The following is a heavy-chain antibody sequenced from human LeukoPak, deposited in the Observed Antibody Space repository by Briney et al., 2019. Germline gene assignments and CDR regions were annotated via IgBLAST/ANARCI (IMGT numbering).Heavy chain of an antibody. CDR3: AKLAATVGYSPIDY. CDR2: ISTYAGNT. CDR1: GYSFTSYG. J-gene: IGHJ4*02. D-gene: IGHD6-25*01. Sequence: ASVKVSCKASGYSFTSYGISWVRQAPGQGLEWMGWISTYAGNTNYAQKVQDRVTMTTDSSTNTAYMELRSLTSDDTAVYYCAKLAATVGYSPIDYWGQGTLVTVSS. V-gene: IGHV1-18*04.